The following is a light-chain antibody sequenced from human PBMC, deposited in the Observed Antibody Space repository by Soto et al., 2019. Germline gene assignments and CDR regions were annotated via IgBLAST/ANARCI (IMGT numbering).Light chain of an antibody. Sequence: EIVMTQSPATLSVSPGERATLSCRASQRVSSNLAWYQQKPGQAPRLLIYGASTRATGIPARFSGSGSETEFTLTLSSLLSEDFAVYYCQQYNNWPPWTFGQGTKVDIK. CDR3: QQYNNWPPWT. CDR2: GAS. CDR1: QRVSSN. J-gene: IGKJ1*01. V-gene: IGKV3-15*01.